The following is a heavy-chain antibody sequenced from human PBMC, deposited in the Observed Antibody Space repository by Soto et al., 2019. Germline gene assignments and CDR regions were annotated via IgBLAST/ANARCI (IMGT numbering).Heavy chain of an antibody. V-gene: IGHV4-59*01. J-gene: IGHJ2*01. CDR1: GGSISNYY. CDR2: IYYSGSA. CDR3: AGVKPYSSDWYFDL. D-gene: IGHD6-19*01. Sequence: QVQLQESGPGLVKPSETLSLTCTVSGGSISNYYWSWIRQPPGKGLEWIAYIYYSGSANYNPSLQSRVTTSVDTSKSPFSLKLSSVTAADRAVYYCAGVKPYSSDWYFDLWGRGTLVTVSS.